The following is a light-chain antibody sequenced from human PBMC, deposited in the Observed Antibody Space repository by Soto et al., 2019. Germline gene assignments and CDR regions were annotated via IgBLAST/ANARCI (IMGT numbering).Light chain of an antibody. CDR2: EVI. CDR3: TSYAGSNIPV. V-gene: IGLV2-8*01. J-gene: IGLJ2*01. Sequence: QSALTQPPSASGSPGQSVTISCTGTSSDVGGYNYVSWYQQHPGKAPKLMIYEVIKRPSGVPDRFSGSRSGNTASLTVSGLQAEDEGEYYCTSYAGSNIPVFGGGTKLTVL. CDR1: SSDVGGYNY.